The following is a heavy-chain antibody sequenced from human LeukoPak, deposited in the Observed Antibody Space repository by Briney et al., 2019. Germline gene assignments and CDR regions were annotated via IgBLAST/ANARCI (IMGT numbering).Heavy chain of an antibody. CDR2: FDPEDGET. J-gene: IGHJ6*03. CDR3: ATGVSGGYDDAPPRDYYYYMDV. D-gene: IGHD5-12*01. Sequence: GASVNVSCKVSGYTLTELSMHWVRQAPGKGREWMGGFDPEDGETIYAQKFQGRVTMTEDTSTDTAYMELSSLRSEDTAVYYCATGVSGGYDDAPPRDYYYYMDVWGKGTTVTVSS. CDR1: GYTLTELS. V-gene: IGHV1-24*01.